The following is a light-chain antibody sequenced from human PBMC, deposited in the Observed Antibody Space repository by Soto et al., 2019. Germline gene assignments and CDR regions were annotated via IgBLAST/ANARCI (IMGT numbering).Light chain of an antibody. CDR3: NSQTTSGIRV. V-gene: IGLV2-14*01. CDR1: SSDVGGYDY. CDR2: EVS. Sequence: QSVLTQPASVSGSPGQSITISCTGTSSDVGGYDYVSWYQQHPGKAPRLIIYEVSYRPSGVSNRFSGSKSGYTASLTISGLQAEDEADYYCNSQTTSGIRVFGTGTKVTVL. J-gene: IGLJ1*01.